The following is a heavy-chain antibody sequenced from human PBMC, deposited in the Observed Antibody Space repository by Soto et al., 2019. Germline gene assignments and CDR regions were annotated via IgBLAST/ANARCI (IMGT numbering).Heavy chain of an antibody. CDR3: AKTAFIVASSPFENWFDP. Sequence: GGSLRLSCAASGFTFSSYAMSWVRQAPGKGLEWVSSITVSGGNTYYADSVKGRFTISRDNSKNTLYLQMNSLRADDTAVYYCAKTAFIVASSPFENWFDPWGQGTLVTVS. V-gene: IGHV3-23*01. CDR2: ITVSGGNT. D-gene: IGHD2-15*01. CDR1: GFTFSSYA. J-gene: IGHJ5*02.